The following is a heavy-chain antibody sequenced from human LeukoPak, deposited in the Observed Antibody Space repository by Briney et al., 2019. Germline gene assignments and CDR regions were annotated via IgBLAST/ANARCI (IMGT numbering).Heavy chain of an antibody. CDR1: GDSVSNNNAA. J-gene: IGHJ3*02. V-gene: IGHV6-1*01. Sequence: SQTLSLTCAISGDSVSNNNAAWDWIRQSPSRGLEWLGRTYYRSKWYTDYAVSVSSRITINPDASKNQFSLQLNSVTPEDTAVYYCASSSLRGSDAFDIWGQGTMVTVSS. CDR3: ASSSLRGSDAFDI. D-gene: IGHD3-16*01. CDR2: TYYRSKWYT.